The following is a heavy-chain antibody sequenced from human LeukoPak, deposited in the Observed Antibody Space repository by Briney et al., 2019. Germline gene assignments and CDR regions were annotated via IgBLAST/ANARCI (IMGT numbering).Heavy chain of an antibody. D-gene: IGHD6-19*01. V-gene: IGHV1-58*02. J-gene: IGHJ6*04. CDR1: RYTFSNSA. Sequence: GTSVKVSYKAYRYTFSNSAMQWVRQARGQRPEWIGWIVVGSGKTNYAQNFQERVTITRDMSTSTVYMELSSLGLEDTAVYFCAARVHSSRWPLDVWGRGTTVTISS. CDR2: IVVGSGKT. CDR3: AARVHSSRWPLDV.